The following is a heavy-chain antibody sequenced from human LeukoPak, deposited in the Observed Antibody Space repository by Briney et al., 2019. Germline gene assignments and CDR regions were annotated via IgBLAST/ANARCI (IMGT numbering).Heavy chain of an antibody. D-gene: IGHD3-10*01. Sequence: GASVKDSCQDSGYTFTSYAMNWVRQAPGQALAWMGWISAYNGNTNYAQKLQGRVTMTTDTSTSTAYMELRSLRSDDTAVYYCARDPGGLWFGEYYMDVWGKGTTVTISS. J-gene: IGHJ6*03. CDR2: ISAYNGNT. CDR3: ARDPGGLWFGEYYMDV. V-gene: IGHV1-18*01. CDR1: GYTFTSYA.